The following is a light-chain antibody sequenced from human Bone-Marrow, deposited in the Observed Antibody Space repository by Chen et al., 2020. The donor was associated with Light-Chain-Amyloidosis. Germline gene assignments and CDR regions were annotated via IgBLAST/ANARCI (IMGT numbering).Light chain of an antibody. CDR3: KSYQGSCQGV. CDR1: SGSIATNY. J-gene: IGLJ3*02. Sequence: NFMLTQPHSVSESPGKTVIISCTRSSGSIATNYVQWYQQRPGSSPTTVIYEDDQRPSGVPDRFSGSIDRSSNSASLTISGLKTEDEAVYYCKSYQGSCQGVFGGGTKLTVL. CDR2: EDD. V-gene: IGLV6-57*01.